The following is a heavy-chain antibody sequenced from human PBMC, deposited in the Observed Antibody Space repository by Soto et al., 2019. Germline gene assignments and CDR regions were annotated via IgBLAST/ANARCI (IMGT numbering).Heavy chain of an antibody. D-gene: IGHD3-16*01. CDR3: AKWGEVSHNPGGNYYYGMDV. V-gene: IGHV3-30*18. J-gene: IGHJ6*02. CDR1: GFTFGNYG. Sequence: QVQLVESGGGVVQPGTSLRLSCAASGFTFGNYGMHWVRQPPGKGLEWISSILYDGSDKYYADSVKGRFTISRDGPKNTLYLQMDSLRPEDTAVYYCAKWGEVSHNPGGNYYYGMDVWCRRATVTVSS. CDR2: ILYDGSDK.